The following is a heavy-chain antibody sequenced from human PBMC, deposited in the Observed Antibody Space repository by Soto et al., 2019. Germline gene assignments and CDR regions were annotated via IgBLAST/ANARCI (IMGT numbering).Heavy chain of an antibody. V-gene: IGHV1-69*13. CDR1: GGTFSSYA. D-gene: IGHD2-2*02. J-gene: IGHJ5*02. CDR2: IIPIFGTA. CDR3: ARVIVVVPAAIWYNWFDP. Sequence: SVKVSCKASGGTFSSYAISWVRQAPGQGLEWMGGIIPIFGTANYAQKFQGRVTITADESTSTAYMELSSLRSEDTAVYYCARVIVVVPAAIWYNWFDPWGQGTLVTVSS.